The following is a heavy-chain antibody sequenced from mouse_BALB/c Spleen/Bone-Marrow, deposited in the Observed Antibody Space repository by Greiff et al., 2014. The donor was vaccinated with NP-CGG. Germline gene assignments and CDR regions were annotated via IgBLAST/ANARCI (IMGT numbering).Heavy chain of an antibody. D-gene: IGHD2-3*01. CDR2: IYPGDGST. Sequence: VQLQQSGPELVKPGALVKISRKASGYTFTSYDINWVKQRPGQGLEWIGWIYPGDGSTKYNEKFKGKATLTADRSSSTAYMQLSSLTSGNSAVYFCARSDDGFPYSFDSWGQGTTLTVSS. V-gene: IGHV1S56*01. CDR1: GYTFTSYD. CDR3: ARSDDGFPYSFDS. J-gene: IGHJ2*01.